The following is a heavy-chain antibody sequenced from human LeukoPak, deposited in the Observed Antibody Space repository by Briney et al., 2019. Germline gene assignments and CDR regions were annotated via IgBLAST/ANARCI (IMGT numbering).Heavy chain of an antibody. CDR1: GGPISSYY. D-gene: IGHD3-10*01. J-gene: IGHJ4*02. Sequence: PSETLSLTCTVSGGPISSYYWSWIRQPAGKGLEWVGRIYNTGSTWYNPSLKSRVSMSIDTSKNQFSLKLSSVTAADTAVYYCAREGRMVRGVMVDYWGQGTLVTVSS. CDR3: AREGRMVRGVMVDY. CDR2: IYNTGST. V-gene: IGHV4-4*07.